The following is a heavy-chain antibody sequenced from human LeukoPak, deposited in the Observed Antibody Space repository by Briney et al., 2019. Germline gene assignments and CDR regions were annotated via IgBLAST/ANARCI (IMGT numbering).Heavy chain of an antibody. J-gene: IGHJ5*01. D-gene: IGHD4-17*01. V-gene: IGHV3-7*03. Sequence: GGSLRLSCAPSGFTFSSYWMSWVRQAPGKGLEWVANIKQDGSEKYYVDSVKGRFTISRDNGKNSLYLQMNSLRAEDTAIYYCAKAPTVTTLDSWGQGTLVTVSS. CDR2: IKQDGSEK. CDR1: GFTFSSYW. CDR3: AKAPTVTTLDS.